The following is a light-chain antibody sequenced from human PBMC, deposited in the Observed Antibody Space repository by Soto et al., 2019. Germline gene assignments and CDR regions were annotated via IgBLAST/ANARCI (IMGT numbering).Light chain of an antibody. Sequence: QPVLTQSSSASASLGSSVKLTCTLSSGHSSYIIAWHQQQPGKAPRYLMKLEGSGSYNKGSGVPDRFSGSSSGADRYLTISNLQFDDAADYYCETWDFNTRVFGGGTKLTVL. CDR3: ETWDFNTRV. CDR2: LEGSGSY. CDR1: SGHSSYI. J-gene: IGLJ3*02. V-gene: IGLV4-60*02.